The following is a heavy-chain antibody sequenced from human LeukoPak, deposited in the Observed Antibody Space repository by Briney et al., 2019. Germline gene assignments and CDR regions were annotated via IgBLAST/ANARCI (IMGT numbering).Heavy chain of an antibody. J-gene: IGHJ6*02. Sequence: TSETLSLTCAVSGYSISSSNWWGWIRQPPGKGLEWIGYIYYSGSTYYNPSLKSRVTMSVDTSKNQFSLKLSSVTAVDTAVYYCASSVVPAAIGYYGMDVWGQGTTVTVSS. V-gene: IGHV4-28*01. CDR1: GYSISSSNW. D-gene: IGHD2-2*02. CDR2: IYYSGST. CDR3: ASSVVPAAIGYYGMDV.